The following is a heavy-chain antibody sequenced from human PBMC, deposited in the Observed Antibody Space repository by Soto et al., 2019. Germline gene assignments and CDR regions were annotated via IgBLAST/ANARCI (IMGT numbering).Heavy chain of an antibody. V-gene: IGHV3-23*01. J-gene: IGHJ6*02. CDR2: ISGSGGST. CDR3: AKGEAVRYYYYGMDV. D-gene: IGHD3-10*01. Sequence: PGGSLRLSCAASGFTFSSYAMSWVRQAPGKGLEWVSAISGSGGSTYYADSVKGRFTISRDNSKNTLYLQMNSLRAEDTAVYYCAKGEAVRYYYYGMDVWGQGTTVTVSS. CDR1: GFTFSSYA.